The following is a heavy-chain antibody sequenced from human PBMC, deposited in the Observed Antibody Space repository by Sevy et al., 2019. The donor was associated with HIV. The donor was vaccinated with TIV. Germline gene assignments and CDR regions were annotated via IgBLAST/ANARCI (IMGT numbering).Heavy chain of an antibody. CDR1: GGSISSGGYS. CDR3: ARERQYYDYGMDV. V-gene: IGHV4-30-2*01. CDR2: IYHSRST. J-gene: IGHJ6*02. Sequence: SETLSLTCAVSGGSISSGGYSWSWIRQPPGKGLEWIGYIYHSRSTYYNPSLKSRVTISVDRSKNQFSLKLSSVTAADTAVYYCARERQYYDYGMDVWGQGTTVTVSS.